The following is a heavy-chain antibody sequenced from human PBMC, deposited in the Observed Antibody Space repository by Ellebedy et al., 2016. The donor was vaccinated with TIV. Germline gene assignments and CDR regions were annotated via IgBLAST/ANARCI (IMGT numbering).Heavy chain of an antibody. CDR1: GVTLSTSA. CDR2: IDGRTGDT. Sequence: GGSLRLXCAASGVTLSTSAMTWVRQAPGKGPEWVSTIDGRTGDTYYADSVKGRFIISRDNSKNVIYLQMNGLRAEDTAIYYCAKPARTDATDFWGQGTLVTVSS. J-gene: IGHJ4*02. V-gene: IGHV3-23*01. CDR3: AKPARTDATDF. D-gene: IGHD4-17*01.